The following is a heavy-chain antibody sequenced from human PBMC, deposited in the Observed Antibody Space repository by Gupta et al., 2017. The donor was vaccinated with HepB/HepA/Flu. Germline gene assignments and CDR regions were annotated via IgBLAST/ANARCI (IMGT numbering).Heavy chain of an antibody. CDR2: ISSSSSTI. J-gene: IGHJ4*02. CDR1: GFTFSSYS. Sequence: EVQLVESGGGLVQPGGSLRLSCAASGFTFSSYSMNWVRQAPGKGLEWVSYISSSSSTIYYADSVKGRFTISRDNAKNSLYLQMNSLRDEDTAVDYCARVNYDVWSGYYLGGDYWGQGTLVTVSS. V-gene: IGHV3-48*02. CDR3: ARVNYDVWSGYYLGGDY. D-gene: IGHD3-3*01.